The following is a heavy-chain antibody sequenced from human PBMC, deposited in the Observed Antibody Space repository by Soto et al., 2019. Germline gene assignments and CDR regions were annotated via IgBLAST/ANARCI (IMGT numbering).Heavy chain of an antibody. Sequence: QVQLQESGPGLVKPSQTLSLTCTVSGGSISSGGYYWSWIRQHPGKGLEWIGYIYYSGSTYYNPSLKSRVTITVDTSKSQLSLKLSSVTAADRAVYHCARNPGRYYYMDVWGKGTTVTLSS. J-gene: IGHJ6*03. V-gene: IGHV4-31*03. CDR3: ARNPGRYYYMDV. CDR1: GGSISSGGYY. CDR2: IYYSGST.